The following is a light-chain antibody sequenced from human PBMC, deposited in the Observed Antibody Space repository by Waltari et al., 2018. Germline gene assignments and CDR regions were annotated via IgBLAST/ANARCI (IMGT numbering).Light chain of an antibody. Sequence: QSILTQPPSVSAAPGQNVTLSCSCGSSNSGTNFLSLYQHLPGTAPQLLIYENNKRPSGIPDRFSGSKSGTSATLGITGLQTGDEADYYCGSWDSSLSTVIFGGGTKLTVL. CDR3: GSWDSSLSTVI. V-gene: IGLV1-51*01. CDR2: ENN. J-gene: IGLJ2*01. CDR1: SSNSGTNF.